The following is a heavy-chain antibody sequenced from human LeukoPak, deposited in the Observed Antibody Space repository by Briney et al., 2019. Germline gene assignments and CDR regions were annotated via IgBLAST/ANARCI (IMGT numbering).Heavy chain of an antibody. CDR2: INHSGST. D-gene: IGHD1-26*01. CDR3: AGSAPGSYWGYYYYYMDV. Sequence: SETLSLTCAVYGGSFSGYYWSWIRQPPGKGLEWLGEINHSGSTNYNPSLKSRVTISVDTSKHQFSLKLSSVTAADTAVYYCAGSAPGSYWGYYYYYMDVWGKGTTVTVSS. CDR1: GGSFSGYY. J-gene: IGHJ6*03. V-gene: IGHV4-34*01.